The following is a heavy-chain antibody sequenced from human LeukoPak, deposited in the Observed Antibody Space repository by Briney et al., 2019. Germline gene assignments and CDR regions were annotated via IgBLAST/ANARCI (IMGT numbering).Heavy chain of an antibody. V-gene: IGHV3-21*01. CDR3: ARDGGSGTTLGY. CDR1: GFTFSSYS. Sequence: PGGSLRLSCAASGFTFSSYSMNWVRQAPGKGLEWVSSISSSSSYIYYADSVKGRFTISRDNAKNSLYLQMNSRRAEDTAVYYCARDGGSGTTLGYWGQGTLVTVSS. D-gene: IGHD1-7*01. J-gene: IGHJ4*02. CDR2: ISSSSSYI.